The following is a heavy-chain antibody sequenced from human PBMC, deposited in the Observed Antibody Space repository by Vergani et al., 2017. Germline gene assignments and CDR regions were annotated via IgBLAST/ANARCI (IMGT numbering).Heavy chain of an antibody. CDR3: ARASSSFGVDPFDY. D-gene: IGHD3-3*01. CDR1: GFTFSSYG. J-gene: IGHJ4*02. Sequence: VQLVESGGVVVQPGGSLRLSCAASGFTFSSYGMHWVRQAPGKGLEWVAVIWYDGSNKYYADSVKGRFTISRDNSKNTLYLQMNSLRAEDTAVYYCARASSSFGVDPFDYWGQGTLVTVSS. CDR2: IWYDGSNK. V-gene: IGHV3-33*01.